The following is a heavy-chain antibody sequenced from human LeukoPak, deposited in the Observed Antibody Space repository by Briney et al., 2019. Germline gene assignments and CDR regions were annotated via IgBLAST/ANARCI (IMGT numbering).Heavy chain of an antibody. CDR1: DHSISSGYY. V-gene: IGHV4-38-2*02. J-gene: IGHJ4*02. CDR3: AKDILTGYHDY. CDR2: IYHSGST. Sequence: SETLSLTCTVSDHSISSGYYWAWIRQPPGKGLEWIGHIYHSGSTYYNPSLKSRVTISVDTSENQFSLKLSSVTAADTAVYYCAKDILTGYHDYWGQGTLVTVSS. D-gene: IGHD3-9*01.